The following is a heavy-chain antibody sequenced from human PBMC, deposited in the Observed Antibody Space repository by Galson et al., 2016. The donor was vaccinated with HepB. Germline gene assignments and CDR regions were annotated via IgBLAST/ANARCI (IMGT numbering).Heavy chain of an antibody. Sequence: QSGAEVKKPGESLTISCTASGYSFTSHWIGWVRQMPGKGLEWMGIIHPGDSDSRYSPSFQGQVTISADNAINTAYLQWRSLKASDTAIYYCARQDTSGYFGAFDIWGQGTMVTVSS. V-gene: IGHV5-51*01. CDR1: GYSFTSHW. CDR3: ARQDTSGYFGAFDI. J-gene: IGHJ3*02. D-gene: IGHD3-22*01. CDR2: IHPGDSDS.